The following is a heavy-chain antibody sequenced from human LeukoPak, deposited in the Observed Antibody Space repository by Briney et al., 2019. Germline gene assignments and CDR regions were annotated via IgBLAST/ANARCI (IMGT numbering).Heavy chain of an antibody. V-gene: IGHV1-69*04. D-gene: IGHD6-6*01. CDR3: AGPLKSIAARYFDL. J-gene: IGHJ2*01. CDR1: GGTFSSYA. Sequence: APVKVSCKASGGTFSSYAISWVRQPPGQGLEWMRRIIPILGIINYAQKFQGRVTITADTPTSTAYMELSSLRSEDTAVYYCAGPLKSIAARYFDLWGRGTLVTVSS. CDR2: IIPILGII.